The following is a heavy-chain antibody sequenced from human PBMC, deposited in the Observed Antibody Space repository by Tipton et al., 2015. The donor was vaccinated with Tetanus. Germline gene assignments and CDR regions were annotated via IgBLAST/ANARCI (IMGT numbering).Heavy chain of an antibody. CDR3: ARVACSSTSCYSHYFDY. J-gene: IGHJ4*02. CDR1: GGSVSSGSYY. D-gene: IGHD2-2*01. CDR2: ILYGAST. Sequence: GLVKPSETLSLTCTVFGGSVSSGSYYWAWIRQPPGKGLEYIGYILYGASTHYNPSLKSRVTVSADPSQNQFSLKLSSVTAADTAVYYCARVACSSTSCYSHYFDYWGPGSLVTVSS. V-gene: IGHV4-61*01.